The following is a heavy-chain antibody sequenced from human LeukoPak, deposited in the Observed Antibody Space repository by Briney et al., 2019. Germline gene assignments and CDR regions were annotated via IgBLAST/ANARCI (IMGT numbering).Heavy chain of an antibody. J-gene: IGHJ3*02. CDR2: ISTSGTTI. CDR1: GFTFSDYY. CDR3: ARADTHWNRGAFDI. D-gene: IGHD1-1*01. Sequence: GGSLRLSCAASGFTFSDYYMSWIRQAPGKGLEWVSYISTSGTTIYYADSVKGRFTISRDNAKNSLYLQMNSLRAEDTAVYYCARADTHWNRGAFDIWGQGTMVTVSS. V-gene: IGHV3-11*01.